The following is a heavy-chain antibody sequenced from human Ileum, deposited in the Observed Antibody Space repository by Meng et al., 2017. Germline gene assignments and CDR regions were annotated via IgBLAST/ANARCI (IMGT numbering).Heavy chain of an antibody. D-gene: IGHD2-2*01. CDR1: GYSFSSYW. CDR3: ALFCGSPTCYASFYYGMDV. V-gene: IGHV5-51*01. Sequence: GESLKISWKGSGYSFSSYWIGWVRQMPGKGLEWLGIIYPGDSDTRYSPSFQGHVTISADKSTNAAFLQWSSLKASDTAMYYCALFCGSPTCYASFYYGMDVWGQGTTVTVSS. J-gene: IGHJ6*02. CDR2: IYPGDSDT.